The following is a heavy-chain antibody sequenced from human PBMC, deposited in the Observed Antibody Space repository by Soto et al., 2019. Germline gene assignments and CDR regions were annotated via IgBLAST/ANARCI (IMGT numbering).Heavy chain of an antibody. CDR1: GFTFSNGC. D-gene: IGHD6-6*01. CDR3: ATVHIEYSSSPFEY. J-gene: IGHJ4*02. Sequence: PGGSLRLGCAASGFTFSNGCMSWFRQAPGQGLELVGRIKRKTEGGPTDYAAPVKGRFNISRDDSKNTRYLQMNSLKTEDTAVYYYATVHIEYSSSPFEYWGQGTLLTVAS. CDR2: IKRKTEGGPT. V-gene: IGHV3-15*01.